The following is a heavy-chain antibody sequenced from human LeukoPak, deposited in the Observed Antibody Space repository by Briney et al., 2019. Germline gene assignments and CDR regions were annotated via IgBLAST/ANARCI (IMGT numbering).Heavy chain of an antibody. V-gene: IGHV3-23*01. CDR2: IHIAGGT. J-gene: IGHJ4*02. CDR1: GFTFSNYA. Sequence: GGSLRLSCAAPGFTFSNYAMSWVRQDPGKGLEWVSFIHIAGGTYYADSVRGRFTISRDNPRNTLYLQMNSLRLEDTAVYYCAKDLRPDGAYDLDTWGQGALVTVSS. CDR3: AKDLRPDGAYDLDT. D-gene: IGHD5-12*01.